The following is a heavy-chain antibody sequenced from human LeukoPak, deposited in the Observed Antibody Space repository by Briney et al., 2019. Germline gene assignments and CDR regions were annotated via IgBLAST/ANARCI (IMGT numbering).Heavy chain of an antibody. V-gene: IGHV5-51*01. CDR1: GYYFTTYW. D-gene: IGHD3-10*01. J-gene: IGHJ4*02. CDR3: ARSLSSVAGGADY. Sequence: GESLKISCKGSGYYFTTYWIAWVRQMPGKGLEWMGIIYPGDSETRYSPSFQGQVTISADKSISTAFLQWSSLKASDTAIYYCARSLSSVAGGADYWGQGTLVTVSS. CDR2: IYPGDSET.